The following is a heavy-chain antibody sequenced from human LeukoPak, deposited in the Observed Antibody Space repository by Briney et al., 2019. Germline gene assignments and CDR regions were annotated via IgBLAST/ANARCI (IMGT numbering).Heavy chain of an antibody. D-gene: IGHD4-23*01. CDR2: INRDGSST. CDR3: TRGIRLYIDYGGFDY. Sequence: PGGSLRLSCAASGFIFSAYWMHWVRQAPGKGLVWVSRINRDGSSTSYADSVKGRFTISRDNAKNTLYLQMNSLRDEDTAVYYCTRGIRLYIDYGGFDYWGQGTLVTVSS. V-gene: IGHV3-74*01. CDR1: GFIFSAYW. J-gene: IGHJ4*02.